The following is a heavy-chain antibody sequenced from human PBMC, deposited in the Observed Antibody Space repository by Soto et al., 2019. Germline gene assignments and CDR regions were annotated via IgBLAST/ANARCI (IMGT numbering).Heavy chain of an antibody. J-gene: IGHJ4*02. CDR2: INPNSGNI. Sequence: ASVKVSCKASGDTFTTYDINWVRQATGHGLEWMGWINPNSGNIGYAQRFQGRVTMTRDAAIRTAYMEVSSLRSDDTAVYYCARGRASGSYYLLDYWGQGTLVTVSS. CDR3: ARGRASGSYYLLDY. CDR1: GDTFTTYD. V-gene: IGHV1-8*01. D-gene: IGHD3-10*01.